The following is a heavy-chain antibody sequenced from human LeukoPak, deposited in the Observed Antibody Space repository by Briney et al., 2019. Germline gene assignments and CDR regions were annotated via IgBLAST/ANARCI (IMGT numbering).Heavy chain of an antibody. CDR3: ARRRAVAGYYYFDY. Sequence: RGESLKISCEGSGYSFTSYWIAWVRQMPGKGLEWMGMIYPGDSDTRYGPSFQGQVTISTDMSISTAYLQWSSLKASDTAMYCCARRRAVAGYYYFDYWGQGTLVTVSS. V-gene: IGHV5-51*01. CDR1: GYSFTSYW. CDR2: IYPGDSDT. J-gene: IGHJ4*02. D-gene: IGHD6-19*01.